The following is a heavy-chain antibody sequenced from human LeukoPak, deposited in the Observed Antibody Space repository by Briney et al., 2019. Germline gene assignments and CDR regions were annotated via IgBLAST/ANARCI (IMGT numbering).Heavy chain of an antibody. CDR2: ISVYNGNT. D-gene: IGHD1-14*01. Sequence: ASVKVSCKASGYTFTSYGISWVRQAPGQGLEWMGWISVYNGNTNYAQKLQGRVTITADKSTSTAYMELSSLRSEDTAVYYCARSAGPGGNYYYYYMDVWGKGTTVTVSS. CDR3: ARSAGPGGNYYYYYMDV. V-gene: IGHV1-18*01. CDR1: GYTFTSYG. J-gene: IGHJ6*03.